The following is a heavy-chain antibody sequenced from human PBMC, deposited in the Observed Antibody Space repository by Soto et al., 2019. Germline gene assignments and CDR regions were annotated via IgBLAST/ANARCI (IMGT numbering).Heavy chain of an antibody. CDR2: ISGSGGST. CDR3: AKEPRRYYYDNERGMDV. V-gene: IGHV3-23*01. Sequence: EVQLLESGGGLVQPGGSLRLSCAASGFTFSSYAMSWVRQAPGKGLEWVSAISGSGGSTYYADSVKGRFTISRDNSKNTLYLQMNSLRAEDTAVYYCAKEPRRYYYDNERGMDVWGQGTTVTVSS. CDR1: GFTFSSYA. D-gene: IGHD3-22*01. J-gene: IGHJ6*02.